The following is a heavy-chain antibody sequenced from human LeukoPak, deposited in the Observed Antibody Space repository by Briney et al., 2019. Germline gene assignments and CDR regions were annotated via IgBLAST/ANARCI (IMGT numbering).Heavy chain of an antibody. Sequence: GGSLRLSCAASGFTFSSYGMHWVRQAPGKGLGWVAFIRYDGSNKYYADSVKGRFTISRDNSKSTLYLQMNSLRAEDTAVYYCAKDASSSGTTDFDYWGQGTLVTVSS. V-gene: IGHV3-30*02. CDR3: AKDASSSGTTDFDY. J-gene: IGHJ4*02. D-gene: IGHD1-7*01. CDR2: IRYDGSNK. CDR1: GFTFSSYG.